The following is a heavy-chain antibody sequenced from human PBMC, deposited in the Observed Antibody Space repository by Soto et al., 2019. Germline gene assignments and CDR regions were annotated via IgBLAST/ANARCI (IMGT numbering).Heavy chain of an antibody. J-gene: IGHJ6*02. CDR1: GGTFSSYA. CDR3: ARDLEQRRGYSYGSSDYYGMDV. Sequence: QVQLVQSGAEVKKPGSSVKVSCKASGGTFSSYAISWVRQAPGQGLEWMGGIIPIFGTANYAQKFQGRVTFTADESTSTAYMELSSLRSEDTAVYYCARDLEQRRGYSYGSSDYYGMDVWGQGTTVTVSS. V-gene: IGHV1-69*01. D-gene: IGHD5-18*01. CDR2: IIPIFGTA.